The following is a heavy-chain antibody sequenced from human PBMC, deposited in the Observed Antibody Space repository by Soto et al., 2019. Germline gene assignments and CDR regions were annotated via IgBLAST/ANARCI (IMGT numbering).Heavy chain of an antibody. J-gene: IGHJ4*02. CDR2: ISGSGGST. CDR3: AKAPGTTRFDY. CDR1: GFTFSSYA. Sequence: GESLKISCAASGFTFSSYAMSWVRQAPGKGLEWVSAISGSGGSTYYADSVKGRFTISRDNSKNTLYLQMNSLRAEDTAVYYCAKAPGTTRFDYWGQGTLVTVSS. V-gene: IGHV3-23*01.